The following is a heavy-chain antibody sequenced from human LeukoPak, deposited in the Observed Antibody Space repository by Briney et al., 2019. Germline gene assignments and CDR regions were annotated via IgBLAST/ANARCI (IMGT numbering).Heavy chain of an antibody. Sequence: GASVKVSCKASGYTFTGSYMHWVRQAPGQGFEWIGCISPASGDTKYAQNFQGRVTFTTDTSITTAYMELSSLTSDDTASYYCANEPGGWGQGTPVTVSS. CDR1: GYTFTGSY. J-gene: IGHJ4*02. CDR3: ANEPGG. V-gene: IGHV1-2*02. D-gene: IGHD3-16*01. CDR2: ISPASGDT.